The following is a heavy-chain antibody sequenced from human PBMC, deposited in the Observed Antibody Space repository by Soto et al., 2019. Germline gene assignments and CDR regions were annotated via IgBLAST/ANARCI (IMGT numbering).Heavy chain of an antibody. CDR2: ISGSGGST. D-gene: IGHD6-19*01. J-gene: IGHJ4*02. CDR3: AKVYSSGWYY. CDR1: GFTFSSYA. Sequence: GGSMRLSCAASGFTFSSYAINWVRQAPGKGLDWVSVISGSGGSTYYADSVRGRFTISRDNSKNTLYLQMNSLRAEDTAVYYCAKVYSSGWYYWGQGTLVTVSS. V-gene: IGHV3-23*01.